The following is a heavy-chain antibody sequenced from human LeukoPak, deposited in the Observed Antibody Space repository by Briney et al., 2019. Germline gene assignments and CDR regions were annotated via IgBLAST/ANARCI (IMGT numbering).Heavy chain of an antibody. CDR1: GGXFSGYY. Sequence: SETLSLTCAVYGGXFSGYYCSWIRQPPGKGREWLGEINHSGSTNYNPSLKSRVTISVDTSNNQFSLKLSSVTAADTAVYYCARGSIAAAGTRGRNWFDPWGQGTLVTVSS. CDR3: ARGSIAAAGTRGRNWFDP. CDR2: INHSGST. V-gene: IGHV4-34*01. D-gene: IGHD6-13*01. J-gene: IGHJ5*02.